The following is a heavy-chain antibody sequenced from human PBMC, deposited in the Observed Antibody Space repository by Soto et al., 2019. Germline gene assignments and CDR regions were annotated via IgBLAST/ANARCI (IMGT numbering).Heavy chain of an antibody. Sequence: ASVKVSCKASDYSLTNFGINWVRQAPGQGLEWMGWISVYNGNTNYAQKVQDRVTMTTDTSTSTAYMELRNLRFDDTAVYYCARFRLDYYYYGMDVWGQGTTVTVSS. D-gene: IGHD5-12*01. CDR3: ARFRLDYYYYGMDV. V-gene: IGHV1-18*01. CDR1: DYSLTNFG. CDR2: ISVYNGNT. J-gene: IGHJ6*02.